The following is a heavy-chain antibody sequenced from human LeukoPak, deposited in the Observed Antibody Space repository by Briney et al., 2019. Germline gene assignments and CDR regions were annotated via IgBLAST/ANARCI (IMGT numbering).Heavy chain of an antibody. D-gene: IGHD3-10*01. CDR3: ARGRSQGFMVRGVERRFDY. V-gene: IGHV4-34*01. CDR1: GGSFRSYY. J-gene: IGHJ4*02. Sequence: PSETLSLTCSVYGGSFRSYYWSWIRQPPGKGLEWIGEINDSGGTNYNPSLKSRFTISVDTPKSQFSLKLSSVTAADTAVYYCARGRSQGFMVRGVERRFDYWGQGTLVTVSS. CDR2: INDSGGT.